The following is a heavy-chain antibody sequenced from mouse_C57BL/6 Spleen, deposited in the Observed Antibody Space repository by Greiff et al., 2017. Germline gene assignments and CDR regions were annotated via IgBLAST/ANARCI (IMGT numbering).Heavy chain of an antibody. CDR1: GFTFSDYY. CDR3: ARHGGGGYFDY. J-gene: IGHJ2*01. Sequence: EVQLVESGGGLVQPGGSLKLSCAASGFTFSDYYMYWVRQTPEKRLEWVAYISNGGGSTYYPDTVKGRFTISRDNAKNTLYLQMSRLKSEDTAMYYCARHGGGGYFDYWGQGTTLTVSS. CDR2: ISNGGGST. V-gene: IGHV5-12*01.